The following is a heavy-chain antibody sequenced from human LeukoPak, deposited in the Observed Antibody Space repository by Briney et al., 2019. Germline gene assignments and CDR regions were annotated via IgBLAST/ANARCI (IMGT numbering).Heavy chain of an antibody. D-gene: IGHD3-3*01. CDR1: GGTFSSYA. Sequence: GASVKVSCKASGGTFSSYAISWVRQAPGQGLEWMGRIIPILGIANYAQKFQGRVTITADKSTSTAYMELSSLRSEDTAVYYCARGVATIFGVVGSYNWFDPWGQGTLVTVSS. CDR3: ARGVATIFGVVGSYNWFDP. J-gene: IGHJ5*02. CDR2: IIPILGIA. V-gene: IGHV1-69*04.